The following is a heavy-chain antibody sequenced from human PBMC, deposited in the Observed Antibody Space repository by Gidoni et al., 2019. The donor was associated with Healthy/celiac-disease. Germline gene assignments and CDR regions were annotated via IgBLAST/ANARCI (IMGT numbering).Heavy chain of an antibody. CDR2: IKQDGSEK. J-gene: IGHJ5*02. CDR3: AREGITSNWFDP. CDR1: GFTFSSYW. D-gene: IGHD3-10*01. Sequence: EVQLVESGGGLVQPGGSRRLSCAAAGFTFSSYWMRWVRQAPGKGLEWVANIKQDGSEKYYVDSVKGRFTISRDNAKNSLYLQMNSLRAEDTAVYYCAREGITSNWFDPWGQGTLVTVSS. V-gene: IGHV3-7*01.